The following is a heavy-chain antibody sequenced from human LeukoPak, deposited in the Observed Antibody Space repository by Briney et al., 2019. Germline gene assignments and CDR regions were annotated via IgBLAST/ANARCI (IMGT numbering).Heavy chain of an antibody. CDR2: ISGGGDTT. D-gene: IGHD3-22*01. Sequence: GGSLRLSCSASGFTFSSYTMTWVRQAPGKGPEWVSIISGGGDTTFYTDSVKGRFTISRDNSKNTLYLQMNSLRAKDTAVYYCAKGIVVTSFDYWGQGTLVTVSS. CDR1: GFTFSSYT. CDR3: AKGIVVTSFDY. J-gene: IGHJ4*02. V-gene: IGHV3-23*01.